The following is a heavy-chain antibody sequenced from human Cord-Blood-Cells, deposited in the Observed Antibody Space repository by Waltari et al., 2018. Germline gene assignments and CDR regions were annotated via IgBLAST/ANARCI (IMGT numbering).Heavy chain of an antibody. V-gene: IGHV3-53*01. D-gene: IGHD6-25*01. Sequence: EVQLVESGGGLIQPGGSLRRCCAAPGFTGSSNHMSWVLQAPGKGLEWVSVIYSGGSTYYADSVKGRFTISRDNSKNTLYLQMNSLRAEDTAVYYCARGGRIQRAFDIWGQGTMVTVSS. CDR1: GFTGSSNH. CDR2: IYSGGST. CDR3: ARGGRIQRAFDI. J-gene: IGHJ3*02.